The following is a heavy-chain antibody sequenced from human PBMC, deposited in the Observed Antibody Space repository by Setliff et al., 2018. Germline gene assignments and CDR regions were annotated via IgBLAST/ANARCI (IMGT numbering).Heavy chain of an antibody. CDR3: ARRRTALAFDI. Sequence: SETLSLTCTVSGGSISSYWWSWIRQPAGKGLEWIGRIYTSGSTNYNPSLKSRVTMSVDTSKNKFSLKLSPVTAADTAVYYCARRRTALAFDIWGQGTMVTVSS. CDR1: GGSISSYW. J-gene: IGHJ3*02. V-gene: IGHV4-4*07. CDR2: IYTSGST. D-gene: IGHD5-18*01.